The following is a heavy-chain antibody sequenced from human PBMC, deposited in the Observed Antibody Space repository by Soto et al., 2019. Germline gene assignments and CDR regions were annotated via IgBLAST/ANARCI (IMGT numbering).Heavy chain of an antibody. CDR2: INSEGTGT. D-gene: IGHD3-22*01. CDR1: GFTFSSYW. J-gene: IGHJ4*02. CDR3: VRDYDSSGYNSDY. V-gene: IGHV3-74*01. Sequence: AGALRLSCAASGFTFSSYWMHWVRQVPGKGLVWVSRINSEGTGTIYADSVKGRFTISRDNAKNTLYLQMNSLRAEDTAVYYCVRDYDSSGYNSDYWGQATPVPVSP.